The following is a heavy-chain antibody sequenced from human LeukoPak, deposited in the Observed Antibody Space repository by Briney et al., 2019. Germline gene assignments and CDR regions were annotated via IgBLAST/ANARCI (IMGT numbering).Heavy chain of an antibody. CDR1: GGSFSGYY. J-gene: IGHJ3*02. D-gene: IGHD2-15*01. CDR2: INHSGST. Sequence: SETLSLTCAVYGGSFSGYYWSWIRQPPGKGLEWIGEINHSGSTNYNPSLKSRVTISVDTSKNQFSLKLGSVAAADTAVYYCARVRGYCSGGSCYRFAFDIWGQGTMVTVSS. V-gene: IGHV4-34*01. CDR3: ARVRGYCSGGSCYRFAFDI.